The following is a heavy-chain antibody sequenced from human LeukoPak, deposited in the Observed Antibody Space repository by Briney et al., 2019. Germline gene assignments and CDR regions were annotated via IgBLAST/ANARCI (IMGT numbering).Heavy chain of an antibody. D-gene: IGHD3-22*01. Sequence: SETLSLTCPVSGYSISSGYYWGWIRQPPGKGLEWIGSIYHSGSTYYNPSLKSRVTISVDPSKNQFSLKLSSVTAADTAVYYCARRVFYYDGSGYLRSNYFDYWGQGTLVTVSS. CDR1: GYSISSGYY. CDR2: IYHSGST. V-gene: IGHV4-38-2*01. CDR3: ARRVFYYDGSGYLRSNYFDY. J-gene: IGHJ4*02.